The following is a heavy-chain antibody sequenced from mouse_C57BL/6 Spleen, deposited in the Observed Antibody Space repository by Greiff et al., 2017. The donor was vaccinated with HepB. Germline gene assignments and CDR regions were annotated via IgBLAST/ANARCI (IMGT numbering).Heavy chain of an antibody. CDR3: TRYFPLRPPYAMDY. Sequence: QVQLQQSGAELVRPGASVTLSCKASGYTFTDYEMHWVKQTPVHGLEWIGAIDPETGGTAYNQKFKGKAILTAEKSSSTAYMELRSLTSEDSAVYYCTRYFPLRPPYAMDYWGQGTSVTVSS. J-gene: IGHJ4*01. V-gene: IGHV1-15*01. CDR2: IDPETGGT. CDR1: GYTFTDYE. D-gene: IGHD2-12*01.